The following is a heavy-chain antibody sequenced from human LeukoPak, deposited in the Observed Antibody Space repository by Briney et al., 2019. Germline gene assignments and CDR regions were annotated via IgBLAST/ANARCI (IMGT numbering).Heavy chain of an antibody. CDR3: ARDRWFGDI. V-gene: IGHV3-30*02. D-gene: IGHD3-10*01. CDR2: IQYDGSDK. Sequence: GGSLRLSCAASGFTFSSYGMHWVRQAPGKGLEWVAFIQYDGSDKYYADSVKGRFTISRDNSKNTLYLQMSSLRAEDTAVYYCARDRWFGDIWGQGTMVTVSS. CDR1: GFTFSSYG. J-gene: IGHJ3*02.